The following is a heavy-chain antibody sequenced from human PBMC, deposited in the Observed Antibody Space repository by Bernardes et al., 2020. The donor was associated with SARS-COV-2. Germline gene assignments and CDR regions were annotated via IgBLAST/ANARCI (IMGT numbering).Heavy chain of an antibody. Sequence: SETLSLTCTVSGGSISSGGYYWTWIRQHPGRGLQWIGYISHPGTTYYNPSLKSRLTISVDTSKNQFSLKLTSVTAADTAVYYCARSQTIFGVVTPYLWGQGTLVTVAS. CDR3: ARSQTIFGVVTPYL. CDR2: ISHPGTT. J-gene: IGHJ5*02. D-gene: IGHD3-3*01. CDR1: GGSISSGGYY. V-gene: IGHV4-31*03.